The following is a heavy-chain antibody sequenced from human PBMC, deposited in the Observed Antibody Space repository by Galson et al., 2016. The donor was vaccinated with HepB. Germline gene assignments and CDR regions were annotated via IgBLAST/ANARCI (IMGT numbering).Heavy chain of an antibody. J-gene: IGHJ4*02. CDR1: GFTFSTYD. CDR2: IGIAGDT. V-gene: IGHV3-13*01. CDR3: TRGVYSGNFDY. D-gene: IGHD4-23*01. Sequence: SLRLSCAASGFTFSTYDMHWVRQGTGKGLEWVSAIGIAGDTYYPGSVRGRVTISRENAKKSLYLQMNSLRGEDTAVYYCTRGVYSGNFDYWGQGTLVTVSA.